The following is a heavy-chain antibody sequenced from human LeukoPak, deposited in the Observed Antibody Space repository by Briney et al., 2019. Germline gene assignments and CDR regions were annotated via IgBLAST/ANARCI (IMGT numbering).Heavy chain of an antibody. J-gene: IGHJ5*02. CDR1: GFTFDDYA. Sequence: GGSLRLSCAASGFTFDDYAMHWVRQAPGKGLEWVSGISWNSGSIGYADSVKGRFTISRDNAKNSLYLQMNTLRAEDTAVYYCARRWNGQQLVDWFDPWGQGTLVTVSS. V-gene: IGHV3-9*01. CDR2: ISWNSGSI. D-gene: IGHD6-13*01. CDR3: ARRWNGQQLVDWFDP.